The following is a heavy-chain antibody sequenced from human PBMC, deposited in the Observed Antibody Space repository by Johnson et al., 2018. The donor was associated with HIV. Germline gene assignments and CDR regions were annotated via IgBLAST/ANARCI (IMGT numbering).Heavy chain of an antibody. CDR2: IYSDGST. CDR1: GFTVSSNY. J-gene: IGHJ3*02. D-gene: IGHD3-3*01. V-gene: IGHV3-66*01. Sequence: VQLVESGGGLVQPGGSLRLSCAASGFTVSSNYMSWVRQAPGKGLEWVSVIYSDGSTYYADSVKGRFSISRDNSKNTVYLQMNSLTADETAVYYCTRGGGPERNYDFWSGYYGGDAFDIWGQGTMVTVSS. CDR3: TRGGGPERNYDFWSGYYGGDAFDI.